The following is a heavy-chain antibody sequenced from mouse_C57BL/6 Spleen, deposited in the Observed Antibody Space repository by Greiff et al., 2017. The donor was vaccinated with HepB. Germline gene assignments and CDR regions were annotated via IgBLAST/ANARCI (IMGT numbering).Heavy chain of an antibody. CDR2: ISYDGSN. V-gene: IGHV3-6*01. CDR3: ARRGRGSGDYYAMDY. Sequence: EVQLVESGPGLVKPSQSLSLTCSVTGYSITRGYYWNWIRQFPGNKLEWMGYISYDGSNNYNPSLKNRISITRDTSKNQFFLKLNSVTTEDTATYYCARRGRGSGDYYAMDYWGQGTSVTVSS. J-gene: IGHJ4*01. CDR1: GYSITRGYY.